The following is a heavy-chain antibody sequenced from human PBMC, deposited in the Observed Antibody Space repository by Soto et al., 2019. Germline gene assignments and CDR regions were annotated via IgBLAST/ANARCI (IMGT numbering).Heavy chain of an antibody. CDR2: ITSSSSTI. CDR1: GFTFNTYT. V-gene: IGHV3-48*02. CDR3: ARGSGSYYQVDY. D-gene: IGHD3-10*01. Sequence: GGSLRLSCAASGFTFNTYTMNWVRQAPGKGLEWLSYITSSSSTIQYADSVKGRFTISRDNAKNSLYLQMNSLRDEDTALYYCARGSGSYYQVDYWGQGTLVTVSS. J-gene: IGHJ4*02.